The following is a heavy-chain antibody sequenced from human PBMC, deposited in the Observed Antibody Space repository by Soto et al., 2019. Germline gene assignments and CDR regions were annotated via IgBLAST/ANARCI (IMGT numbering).Heavy chain of an antibody. J-gene: IGHJ4*02. CDR1: GFTLNDYY. D-gene: IGHD2-15*01. CDR3: ARDGYPKTGGIDF. CDR2: ISSSGSTI. Sequence: QVHLVESGGGLVKPGGSLRLSCVASGFTLNDYYVSWIRQAPGKGLEWISYISSSGSTIYYADSVKGRFTVSREHANNSVILQMTSLRVEDTAMYFCARDGYPKTGGIDFWGQGTLVTVSS. V-gene: IGHV3-11*01.